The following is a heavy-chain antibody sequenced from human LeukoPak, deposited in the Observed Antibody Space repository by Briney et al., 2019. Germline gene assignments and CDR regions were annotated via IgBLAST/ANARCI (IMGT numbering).Heavy chain of an antibody. V-gene: IGHV3-11*04. CDR2: ISSSGSTI. J-gene: IGHJ3*02. Sequence: GGSLRLSCAASGFTFSDYYMSWIRQAPGKGLEWVSYISSSGSTIYYADSVKGRFTIYRENAKNSLYLQMNSLRAEDTAVYYCARDRYSSSWFGDDAFDIWGQGTMVTVSS. CDR3: ARDRYSSSWFGDDAFDI. CDR1: GFTFSDYY. D-gene: IGHD6-13*01.